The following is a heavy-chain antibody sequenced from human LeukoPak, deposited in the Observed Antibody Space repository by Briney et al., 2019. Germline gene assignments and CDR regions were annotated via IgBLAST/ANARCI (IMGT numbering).Heavy chain of an antibody. D-gene: IGHD3-9*01. CDR1: GFTFSSYS. V-gene: IGHV4-59*01. CDR3: ARETRLYDILTGYYFWFDP. CDR2: IYYSGST. J-gene: IGHJ5*02. Sequence: PGGSLRLSCAASGFTFSSYSMNWVRQAPGKGLEWIGYIYYSGSTNYNPSLKSRVTISVDTSKNQFSLKLSSVTAADTAVYYCARETRLYDILTGYYFWFDPWGQGTLVTVSS.